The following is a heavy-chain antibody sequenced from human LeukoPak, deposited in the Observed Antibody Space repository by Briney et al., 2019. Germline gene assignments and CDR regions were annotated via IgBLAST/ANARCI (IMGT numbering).Heavy chain of an antibody. CDR1: GFTFSNYW. J-gene: IGHJ5*02. CDR3: ANDRGQYYDTRGNWFDP. Sequence: GGSLRLSCAASGFTFSNYWMHWVRQARGRGLVWVSRINSEGINTSYADSVKGRFPISRDNDKHTVNLQINSQRGGDTAVYYCANDRGQYYDTRGNWFDPWGQGTLVTVSS. V-gene: IGHV3-74*01. CDR2: INSEGINT. D-gene: IGHD3-22*01.